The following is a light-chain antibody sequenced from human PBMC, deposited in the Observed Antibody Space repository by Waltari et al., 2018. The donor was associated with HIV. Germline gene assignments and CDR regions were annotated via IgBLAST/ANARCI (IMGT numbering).Light chain of an antibody. J-gene: IGLJ1*01. CDR1: KSNIGAGYN. Sequence: QSVLTQPPSVSGAPGQRVTISCTGSKSNIGAGYNVHWYQQLPGTAPKLLIYGNTNRPSGCPDRFSGSKSGTSASLAITGLQAEDEADYYCQSYDSSLSTYVFGTGTKVTVL. CDR2: GNT. CDR3: QSYDSSLSTYV. V-gene: IGLV1-40*01.